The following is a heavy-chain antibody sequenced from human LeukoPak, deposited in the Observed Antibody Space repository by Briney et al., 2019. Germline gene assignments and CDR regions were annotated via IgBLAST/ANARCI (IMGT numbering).Heavy chain of an antibody. CDR1: EFTFSAYA. V-gene: IGHV3-30*02. Sequence: PGGSLRLSCAASEFTFSAYAMHWIRQAPGRGLDWVAFVRYGGSIKYYADSVKGRFTISRDNSKNTLYLQMNSLRAEDTAVYYCTKDLGTEYNIFDYWGQGTLVTVSS. CDR2: VRYGGSIK. CDR3: TKDLGTEYNIFDY. J-gene: IGHJ4*02. D-gene: IGHD3-9*01.